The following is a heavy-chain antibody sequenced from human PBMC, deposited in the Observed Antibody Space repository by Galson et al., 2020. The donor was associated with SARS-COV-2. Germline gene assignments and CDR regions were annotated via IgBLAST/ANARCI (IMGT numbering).Heavy chain of an antibody. CDR2: IYYSGST. CDR1: GGSISSGGYY. J-gene: IGHJ4*02. CDR3: ARGITSVGATNLFDY. V-gene: IGHV4-31*03. Sequence: ASETLSLTCTVSGGSISSGGYYWTWIRQHPGKGLEWIGYIYYSGSTYYNPSLKSRVAMSVDTSKNQFSLQLSSVTAADTAVYYCARGITSVGATNLFDYWGQGSLVTVSS. D-gene: IGHD1-26*01.